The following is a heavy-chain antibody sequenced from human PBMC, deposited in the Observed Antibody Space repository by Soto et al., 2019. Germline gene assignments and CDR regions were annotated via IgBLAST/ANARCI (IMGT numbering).Heavy chain of an antibody. CDR1: GFTFNSFG. D-gene: IGHD1-1*01. CDR2: IWHDGTNE. CDR3: ARTGLQILQATSYYYGLDV. V-gene: IGHV3-33*01. Sequence: QVQLVESGGGVVQPGTSLRLSCEASGFTFNSFGMHWVRQAPGKGLEWVAVIWHDGTNEYYVDSVKGRFTISRDNSKDTLYLQMNNLRAEDTAVYYCARTGLQILQATSYYYGLDVWGQGTTVTVSS. J-gene: IGHJ6*02.